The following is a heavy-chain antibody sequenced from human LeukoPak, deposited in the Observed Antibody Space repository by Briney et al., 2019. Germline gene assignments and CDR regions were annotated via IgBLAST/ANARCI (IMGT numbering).Heavy chain of an antibody. CDR3: ARGRYSSSINSMDV. D-gene: IGHD6-6*01. Sequence: SVKVSCKASGGTFSSYTISWVRQAPGQGLEWMGGIIPIFGTANYAQRFQGRVTITADESTSTAYMELSSLRSEDTAVYYCARGRYSSSINSMDVWGQGTTVTVSS. CDR2: IIPIFGTA. J-gene: IGHJ6*02. V-gene: IGHV1-69*13. CDR1: GGTFSSYT.